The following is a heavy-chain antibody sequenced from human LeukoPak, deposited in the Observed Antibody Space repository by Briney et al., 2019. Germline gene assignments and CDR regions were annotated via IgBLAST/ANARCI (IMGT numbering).Heavy chain of an antibody. CDR2: IYRSGST. J-gene: IGHJ4*02. Sequence: PSETLSLTCAVSGGSISSSNWWSWVRQPPGKGLEWIGEIYRSGSTNYNPSLKSRVTISVDKSKNQFSLKLSSVTAADTAVYYCARGPTKLGYYDSSGYYYVWNWGQGTLVTVSS. V-gene: IGHV4-4*02. CDR1: GGSISSSNW. CDR3: ARGPTKLGYYDSSGYYYVWN. D-gene: IGHD3-22*01.